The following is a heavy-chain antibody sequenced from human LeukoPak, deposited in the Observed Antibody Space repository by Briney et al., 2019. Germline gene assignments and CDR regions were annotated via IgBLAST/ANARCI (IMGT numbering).Heavy chain of an antibody. J-gene: IGHJ4*02. D-gene: IGHD6-13*01. CDR3: AKGIAEAGEYYFDY. CDR2: ISYDGSNK. CDR1: GFTFSSYG. V-gene: IGHV3-30*18. Sequence: PGRSLRLSCAASGFTFSSYGMHWVRQAPGKGLEWVAVISYDGSNKYYADSVKGRFTISRDNSKNTLYLQMNSLRAEDTAVYYCAKGIAEAGEYYFDYWGQGTLVTVSS.